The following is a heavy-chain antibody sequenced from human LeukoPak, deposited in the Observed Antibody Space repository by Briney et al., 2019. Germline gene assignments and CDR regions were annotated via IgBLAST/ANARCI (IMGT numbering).Heavy chain of an antibody. V-gene: IGHV4-34*01. CDR3: ARILTSGDY. CDR2: INHSGST. J-gene: IGHJ4*02. D-gene: IGHD3-10*01. Sequence: SETLSLTCAVYGGSFSGYYWSWIRQPPGKGPEWIGEINHSGSTNYNPSLKSRVTISVDTSKNQFSLKLSSVTAADTAVYYCARILTSGDYWGQGTLVTVSS. CDR1: GGSFSGYY.